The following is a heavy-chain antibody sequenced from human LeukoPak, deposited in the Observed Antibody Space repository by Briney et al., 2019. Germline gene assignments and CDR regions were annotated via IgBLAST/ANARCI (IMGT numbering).Heavy chain of an antibody. D-gene: IGHD6-13*01. V-gene: IGHV3-21*01. CDR2: ISSSSSYI. CDR1: GXTFSSYS. Sequence: GGSLRLSCAASGXTFSSYSMNWVRQAPGKGLEWVSSISSSSSYIYYADSVKGRFTISRDNATNSLYLQMNSLRAEDTAVYYCARNPAPWEQQLGKFWFDPWGQGTLVTVSS. CDR3: ARNPAPWEQQLGKFWFDP. J-gene: IGHJ5*02.